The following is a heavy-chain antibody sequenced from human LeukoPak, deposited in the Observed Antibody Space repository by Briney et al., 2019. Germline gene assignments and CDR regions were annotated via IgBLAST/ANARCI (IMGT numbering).Heavy chain of an antibody. CDR1: GFTFSSYS. Sequence: QAGGSLRLSCAASGFTFSSYSMNWVRQAPGKGLEWVSYISSSSSTIYYADSVKGRFTISRDNAKNSLYLQMNSLRAEDTAVYYCARVVPRMTTVTTPGDWGQGTLVTVSS. J-gene: IGHJ4*02. V-gene: IGHV3-48*01. D-gene: IGHD4-17*01. CDR3: ARVVPRMTTVTTPGD. CDR2: ISSSSSTI.